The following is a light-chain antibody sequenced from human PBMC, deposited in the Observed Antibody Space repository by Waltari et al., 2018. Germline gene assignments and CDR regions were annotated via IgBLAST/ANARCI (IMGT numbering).Light chain of an antibody. J-gene: IGKJ4*01. CDR1: QSISSY. V-gene: IGKV1-39*01. CDR2: AAS. Sequence: DIQMTQSPSSLSASVGDRVTITCRGSQSISSYLNWYQQKPGKAPKLLTYAASSLQSGVPSRFSGSGSGTDFTLTISSLQPEDFATYYCQQSYSTPPDTFGGGTKVEIK. CDR3: QQSYSTPPDT.